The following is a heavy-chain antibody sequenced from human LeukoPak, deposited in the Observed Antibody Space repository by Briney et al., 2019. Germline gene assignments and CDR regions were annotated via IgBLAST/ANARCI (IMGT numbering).Heavy chain of an antibody. CDR1: GGTFSSYA. D-gene: IGHD6-6*01. V-gene: IGHV1-69*05. J-gene: IGHJ4*02. CDR3: VRGPYSSSPWYFDY. Sequence: GSSVKVSCKASGGTFSSYAISWVRQAPGQGLEWMGGIIPIFGTANYAQKFQGRVTITTDESTSTAYMELSSLRSEDTAVYYCVRGPYSSSPWYFDYWGQGTLVTVSS. CDR2: IIPIFGTA.